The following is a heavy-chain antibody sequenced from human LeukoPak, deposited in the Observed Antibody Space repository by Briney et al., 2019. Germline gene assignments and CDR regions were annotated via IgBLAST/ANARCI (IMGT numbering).Heavy chain of an antibody. J-gene: IGHJ6*02. V-gene: IGHV4-31*03. CDR2: IYYSEST. D-gene: IGHD3-16*01. Sequence: SQTLSLTCTVSGGSISSGGYYWSWIRQHPGKGLEWIGFIYYSESTNYNPSLKSRVTISADTSKNQFSLNLSSVIAADTAVYYCARHQSTFGVVSGGMDVWGQGTTVTVSS. CDR3: ARHQSTFGVVSGGMDV. CDR1: GGSISSGGYY.